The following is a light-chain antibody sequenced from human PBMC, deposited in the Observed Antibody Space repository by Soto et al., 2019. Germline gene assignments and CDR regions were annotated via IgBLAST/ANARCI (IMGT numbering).Light chain of an antibody. V-gene: IGLV2-14*01. CDR1: RNDVGDYKY. CDR3: SSYTVPSPYV. CDR2: EVS. Sequence: QSVLTQPASVSGSPGQSITISCTGTRNDVGDYKYVSWYQQHPGKAPKLILYEVSNRPSGVSSRFSRSKSGNTASLTISGLQPEDEADYYCSSYTVPSPYVFGTGTKLTVL. J-gene: IGLJ1*01.